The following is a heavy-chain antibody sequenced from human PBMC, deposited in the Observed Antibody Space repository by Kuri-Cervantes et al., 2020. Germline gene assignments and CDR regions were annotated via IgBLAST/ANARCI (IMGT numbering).Heavy chain of an antibody. CDR1: GFTFSSYE. D-gene: IGHD6-19*01. Sequence: GGSLRLSCAASGFTFSSYEMSWVRQAPGKGLEWVSAISGSGGSTYYADSVKGRFTISRDNSKNTLYLQMNSLRAGDTAVYYCAKEASIAVAGLPDYYYYMDVWGKGTTVTVSS. CDR2: ISGSGGST. CDR3: AKEASIAVAGLPDYYYYMDV. J-gene: IGHJ6*03. V-gene: IGHV3-23*01.